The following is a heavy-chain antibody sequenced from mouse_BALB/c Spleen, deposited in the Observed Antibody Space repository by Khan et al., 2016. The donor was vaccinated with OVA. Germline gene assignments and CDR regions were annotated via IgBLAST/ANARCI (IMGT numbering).Heavy chain of an antibody. J-gene: IGHJ3*01. V-gene: IGHV1-5*01. CDR1: GYIFTDYL. CDR2: IFPGNNDT. Sequence: VQLQQSGTVLARPGTSVRMSCKASGYIFTDYLMHWVKQRPGQGLEWIGSIFPGNNDTNYNQKFKDKAKLTSVPSASTAYMDFSSLTNEDSAVFYCTRAGYGGFAFWGQGTLVTVSA. D-gene: IGHD1-1*01. CDR3: TRAGYGGFAF.